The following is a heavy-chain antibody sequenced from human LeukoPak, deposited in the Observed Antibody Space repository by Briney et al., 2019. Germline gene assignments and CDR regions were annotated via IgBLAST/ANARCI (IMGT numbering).Heavy chain of an antibody. V-gene: IGHV4-4*07. J-gene: IGHJ6*03. CDR3: ARARDSSGYYYYYMDV. Sequence: SETLSLTCTVSGGSISSYYWSWIRQPAGKGLEWIGRIYTSWSTNYNPSLKSRVTMSVDTSKNQFSLKLSSVTAADTAVYYCARARDSSGYYYYYMDVWGKGTTVTVSS. CDR2: IYTSWST. D-gene: IGHD3-22*01. CDR1: GGSISSYY.